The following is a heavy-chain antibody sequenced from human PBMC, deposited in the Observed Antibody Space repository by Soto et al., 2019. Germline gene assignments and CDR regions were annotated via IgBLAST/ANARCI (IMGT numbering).Heavy chain of an antibody. CDR3: GRCNGDDCHSPFDY. D-gene: IGHD2-8*01. CDR2: ITKNGRSK. Sequence: QVQLVESGGGVVQPGGSLRLSCAASGFTFSNYAMHWVRQAPGKGLEWVADITKNGRSKDYADSVKGRLAISRDNSKNTLELQMNSLRVEDTAMYYCGRCNGDDCHSPFDYWGQGTLVTVSS. CDR1: GFTFSNYA. V-gene: IGHV3-30*03. J-gene: IGHJ4*02.